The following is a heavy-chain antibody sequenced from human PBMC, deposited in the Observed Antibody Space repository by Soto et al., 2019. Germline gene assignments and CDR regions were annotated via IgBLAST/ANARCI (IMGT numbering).Heavy chain of an antibody. CDR2: IDYSGST. D-gene: IGHD3-10*01. CDR1: GGSVSSGGYY. Sequence: QVQLQESGPGLVKPSQTLSLTCTVSGGSVSSGGYYWSWIGQHPGKGLEWIGYIDYSGSTYYNPSLKSRVSRSVDTSKNQFSLKLSSVTAADTAVYYCARIADYYGSGSHYFDYWGQGTLVTVSS. V-gene: IGHV4-31*03. J-gene: IGHJ4*02. CDR3: ARIADYYGSGSHYFDY.